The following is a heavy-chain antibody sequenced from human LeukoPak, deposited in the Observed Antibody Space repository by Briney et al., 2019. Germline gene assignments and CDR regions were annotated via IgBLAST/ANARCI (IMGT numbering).Heavy chain of an antibody. CDR1: GFTLSTYW. J-gene: IGHJ4*02. D-gene: IGHD3-16*01. Sequence: PGGSLRLSCEASGFTLSTYWMSWVRQVPGKGLEWVANIDPDGSAKRYVDSVKGRFTIARDNADNSLSLQMNSLRAEDTAVYYCASWGAGGNSWGQGTLVTVSS. V-gene: IGHV3-7*01. CDR2: IDPDGSAK. CDR3: ASWGAGGNS.